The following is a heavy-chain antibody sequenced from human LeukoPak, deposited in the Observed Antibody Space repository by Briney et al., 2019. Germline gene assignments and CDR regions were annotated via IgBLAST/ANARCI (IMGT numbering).Heavy chain of an antibody. V-gene: IGHV4-59*01. D-gene: IGHD3-16*01. CDR3: SKFGVDYDMIV. J-gene: IGHJ6*02. Sequence: SETLSLTCTVSGGSISGSYWTWIRPPPGKGLEGIGQIYYKGNADYNPSLKSRVTLSVHTSKNQFSLKLTAMTAADTAVYYCSKFGVDYDMIVGGQGTTATVS. CDR2: IYYKGNA. CDR1: GGSISGSY.